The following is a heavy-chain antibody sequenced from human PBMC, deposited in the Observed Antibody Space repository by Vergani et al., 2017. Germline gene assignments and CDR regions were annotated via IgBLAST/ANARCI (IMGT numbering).Heavy chain of an antibody. CDR1: GFIFSSHG. V-gene: IGHV3-30*02. CDR3: ATAGAAYCRGASCYDFFEY. CDR2: TRYDGIVE. J-gene: IGHJ4*02. Sequence: QVQLVESGGGVVQPGRSLRLSCAASGFIFSSHGMHWVRQAPGKGLEWVAFTRYDGIVEYYGDSVRGRFTISRDNSKNTLYLQMNRLRPEDTAVYYCATAGAAYCRGASCYDFFEYWGQGTLVTVAS. D-gene: IGHD2-15*01.